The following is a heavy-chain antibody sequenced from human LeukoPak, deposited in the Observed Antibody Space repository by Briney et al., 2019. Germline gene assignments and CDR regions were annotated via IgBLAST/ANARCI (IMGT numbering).Heavy chain of an antibody. D-gene: IGHD3-3*01. CDR3: ARGHQFWSGYTYYYGMDV. CDR2: IGTAGDT. V-gene: IGHV3-13*01. Sequence: GGSLRLSCAASGFTFSSYDMHWVRQATGKGLEWVSAIGTAGDTYYPGSVKGRFTISRENAKNSLYLQMNSLRAGDTAVYYCARGHQFWSGYTYYYGMDVWGQGTTVTVSS. J-gene: IGHJ6*02. CDR1: GFTFSSYD.